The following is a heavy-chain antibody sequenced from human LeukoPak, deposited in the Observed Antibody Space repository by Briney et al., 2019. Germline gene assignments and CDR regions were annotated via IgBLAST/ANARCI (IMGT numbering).Heavy chain of an antibody. V-gene: IGHV1-46*01. Sequence: GASVKVFCKASGYTFTNYYIHWVRQAPGQGLECMGIINPSGGSTSYAQKFQGRVTMTRDMSTSTVYMELSSLRSEDTAVYYCARGGVGATTYVWFDPWGQGTLVTVSS. CDR1: GYTFTNYY. J-gene: IGHJ5*02. CDR3: ARGGVGATTYVWFDP. CDR2: INPSGGST. D-gene: IGHD1-26*01.